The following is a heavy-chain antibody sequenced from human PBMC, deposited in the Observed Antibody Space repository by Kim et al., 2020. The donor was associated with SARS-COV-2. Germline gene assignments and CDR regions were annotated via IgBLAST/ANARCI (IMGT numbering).Heavy chain of an antibody. CDR3: ARELVVVNAEYFQD. J-gene: IGHJ1*01. D-gene: IGHD3-22*01. CDR1: RFTFSSFW. CDR2: INQDGSEK. V-gene: IGHV3-7*03. Sequence: GGSLRLSCAASRFTFSSFWMSWVRQAPGKGLEWVANINQDGSEKYYVDSVKGRFTISRDNAKNSLYLQMNSLRAEDTAVYYCARELVVVNAEYFQDWGQGTLVTVSS.